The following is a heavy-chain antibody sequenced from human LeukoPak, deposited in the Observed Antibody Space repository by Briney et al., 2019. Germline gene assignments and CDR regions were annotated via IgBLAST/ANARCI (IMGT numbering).Heavy chain of an antibody. J-gene: IGHJ4*02. CDR2: IYYSGST. D-gene: IGHD6-13*01. CDR1: GASISSDD. Sequence: SETLSLICTVSGASISSDDWNWIRQPPGKGLEWIGYIYYSGSTNYNPSLKSRVTISVDTSKNQFSLKLSSVTAADTAVYYCATTSHSSSWTYFDYWGQGTLVTVSS. V-gene: IGHV4-59*01. CDR3: ATTSHSSSWTYFDY.